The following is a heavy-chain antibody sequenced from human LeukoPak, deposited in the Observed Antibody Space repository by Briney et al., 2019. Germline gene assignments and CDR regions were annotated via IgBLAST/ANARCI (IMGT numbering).Heavy chain of an antibody. CDR2: INPNSGGT. CDR3: ARGMGVLVPAATWFDP. Sequence: ASVKVSCKASGYTLIAYYMHWVRQAPGQGLEWMGWINPNSGGTNYAQKFQGRVTMTRDTSISTAYMDLSRLRSDDTAVYYCARGMGVLVPAATWFDPWGQGTLVTVSS. V-gene: IGHV1-2*02. D-gene: IGHD2-2*01. CDR1: GYTLIAYY. J-gene: IGHJ5*02.